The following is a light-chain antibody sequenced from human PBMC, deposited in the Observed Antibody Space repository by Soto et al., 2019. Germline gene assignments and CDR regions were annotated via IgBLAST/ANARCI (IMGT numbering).Light chain of an antibody. CDR2: EVS. CDR3: SSYTTSSTLV. CDR1: SSDVGGYNY. V-gene: IGLV2-14*01. Sequence: QSALTQPASVSGSPGQSITISCTGTSSDVGGYNYVSWYQQHPGKAPKLMIYEVSNRASGVSKRFSGSKSGNTASLTISWLQAEDEAVYYCSSYTTSSTLVFGTGTKVTVL. J-gene: IGLJ1*01.